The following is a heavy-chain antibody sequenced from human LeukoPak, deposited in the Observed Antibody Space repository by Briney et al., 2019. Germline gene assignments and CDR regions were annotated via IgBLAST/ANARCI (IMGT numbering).Heavy chain of an antibody. CDR2: ISSSGTSI. V-gene: IGHV3-48*03. Sequence: PGGSLRLSCAASGFTFRNYEMNWVRQAPGKGLEWVSYISSSGTSIYYADSVKGRFTISRDDAKNSLSLQMNSLRAEDTAVDYCAQFRNDYWGQGTQVTVSS. CDR1: GFTFRNYE. J-gene: IGHJ4*02. CDR3: AQFRNDY.